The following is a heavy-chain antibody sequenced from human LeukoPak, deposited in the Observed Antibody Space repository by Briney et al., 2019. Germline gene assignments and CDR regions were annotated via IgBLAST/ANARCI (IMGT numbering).Heavy chain of an antibody. J-gene: IGHJ4*02. CDR1: GGSISSSSYY. CDR3: ARMYYYDSSGYSLYFDY. Sequence: SETLSLTCTVSGGSISSSSYYWGWIRQPPGKGLEWIGSIYYSGSTNYNPSLKSRVTISVDTSKNQFSLKLSSVTAADTAVYYCARMYYYDSSGYSLYFDYWGQGTLVTVSS. D-gene: IGHD3-22*01. CDR2: IYYSGST. V-gene: IGHV4-39*07.